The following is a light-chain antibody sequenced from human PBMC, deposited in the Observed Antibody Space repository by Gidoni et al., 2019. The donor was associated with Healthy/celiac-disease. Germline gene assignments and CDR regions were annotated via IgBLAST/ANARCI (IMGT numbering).Light chain of an antibody. CDR1: QSISSW. V-gene: IGKV1-5*03. CDR3: QQYNSYSYT. CDR2: KAS. J-gene: IGKJ2*01. Sequence: IQMTQSPSTLSASVGDRVTITCRASQSISSWLAWYQQKPGKAPKLLIYKASSLESGVPSRFSGSGSGTEFTLTISSLQPDDFATYYCQQYNSYSYTFXQXTKLEIK.